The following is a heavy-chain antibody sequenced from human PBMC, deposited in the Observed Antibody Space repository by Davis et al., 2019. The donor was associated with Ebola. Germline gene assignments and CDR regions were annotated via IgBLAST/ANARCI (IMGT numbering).Heavy chain of an antibody. CDR1: GFTFSSYA. V-gene: IGHV3-23*01. Sequence: PGGSLRLSCAASGFTFSSYAMSWVRQAPGKGLEWVSAISGSGGSTYYADSVKGRFTISRDNAKNSLYLQMNSLRAEDTALYYCAKDIWRRGIAFDYWGQGTLVTVSS. CDR3: AKDIWRRGIAFDY. CDR2: ISGSGGST. D-gene: IGHD6-13*01. J-gene: IGHJ4*02.